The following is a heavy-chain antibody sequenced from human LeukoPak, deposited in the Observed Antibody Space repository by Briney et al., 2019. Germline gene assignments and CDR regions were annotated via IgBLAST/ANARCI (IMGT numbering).Heavy chain of an antibody. CDR1: GYTFTSYG. Sequence: ASVKVSCKASGYTFTSYGISWVRQAPGQGLEWMGWISAYNGNTNYAQKLQGRVTVTTDTSTSTAYMELRSLRSDDTAVYYCAGDAGHSSWYYYNIDWFDPWGQGTLVTVSS. V-gene: IGHV1-18*01. D-gene: IGHD6-13*01. CDR2: ISAYNGNT. J-gene: IGHJ5*02. CDR3: AGDAGHSSWYYYNIDWFDP.